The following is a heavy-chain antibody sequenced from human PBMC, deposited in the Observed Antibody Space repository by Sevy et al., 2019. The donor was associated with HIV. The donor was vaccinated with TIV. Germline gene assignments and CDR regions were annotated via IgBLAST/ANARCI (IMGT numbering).Heavy chain of an antibody. CDR1: GFTFGDYA. CDR2: IRSKAYGWTT. V-gene: IGHV3-49*03. Sequence: GGSLRLSCTASGFTFGDYAMSWFRQAPGKGLEWVGFIRSKAYGWTTEYAASVKGRFTISRDDSKSIAYLQMNSLKTEDTAVYYCTRARDRGYYGSGSYFYYYGMDVWGQGTTVTVSS. J-gene: IGHJ6*02. D-gene: IGHD3-10*01. CDR3: TRARDRGYYGSGSYFYYYGMDV.